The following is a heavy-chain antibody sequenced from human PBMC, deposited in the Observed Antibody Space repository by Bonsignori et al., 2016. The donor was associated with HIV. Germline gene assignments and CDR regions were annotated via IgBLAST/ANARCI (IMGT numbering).Heavy chain of an antibody. J-gene: IGHJ4*02. D-gene: IGHD1-14*01. CDR2: ILPIFGTT. CDR1: GGTFSNYG. V-gene: IGHV1-69*01. CDR3: ARGTILAALPALLRIS. Sequence: QVQLVQSGAEVKKPGSSVRVSCKVSGGTFSNYGISWVRQAPGQGLEWMGGILPIFGTTNYAQKFQGRLTISAEDSTSTAYMELTSLRSDDAAVYFCARGTILAALPALLRISWGQGTLV.